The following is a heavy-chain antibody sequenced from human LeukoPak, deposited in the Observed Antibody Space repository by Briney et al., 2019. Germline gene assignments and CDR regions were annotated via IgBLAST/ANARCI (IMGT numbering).Heavy chain of an antibody. CDR3: ARGGRYSGYDDAFDI. J-gene: IGHJ3*02. CDR2: IIPIFGTA. CDR1: GGTFSSYA. D-gene: IGHD5-12*01. V-gene: IGHV1-69*13. Sequence: GASVKVSCKASGGTFSSYAISWVRQAPGQGLEWMGGIIPIFGTANYAQKFQGRVTITADESTSTAYMELSSLRSEDTAVYYCARGGRYSGYDDAFDIWGQGTMVTVSS.